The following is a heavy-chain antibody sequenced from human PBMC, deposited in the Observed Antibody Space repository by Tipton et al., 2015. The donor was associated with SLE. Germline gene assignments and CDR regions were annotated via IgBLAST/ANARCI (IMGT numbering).Heavy chain of an antibody. CDR2: TYYSGST. J-gene: IGHJ4*02. Sequence: TLSLTCTVSGGSISSHYWSWIRQPPGKGLEWIGYTYYSGSTNYNPSLKSRVTISVDTSKNQFSLKLSSVTAADTAVYFCARSVRGVIGYFDYWGQGTLVTVSS. V-gene: IGHV4-59*11. CDR3: ARSVRGVIGYFDY. CDR1: GGSISSHY. D-gene: IGHD3-10*01.